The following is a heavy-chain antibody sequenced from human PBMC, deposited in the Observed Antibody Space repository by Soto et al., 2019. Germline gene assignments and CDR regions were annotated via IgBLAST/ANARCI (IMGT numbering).Heavy chain of an antibody. J-gene: IGHJ3*02. CDR2: IYSGGST. V-gene: IGHV3-53*04. CDR3: ARGGPADAFDI. Sequence: GGSLRLSCAASGFTVSSNYMSWVRQAPGKGLEWVSVIYSGGSTYYADSVKGRFTISRHNSKNTLYLQMNSLRAEDTAVYYYARGGPADAFDIWGQGTMVTVSS. CDR1: GFTVSSNY.